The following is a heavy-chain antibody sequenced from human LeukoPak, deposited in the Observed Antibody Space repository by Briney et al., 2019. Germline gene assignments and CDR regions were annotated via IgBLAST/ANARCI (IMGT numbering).Heavy chain of an antibody. CDR2: INVGNGDT. Sequence: GASVKVSCKASGYIFINYYIHWVRQAPGQGLEWMGWINVGNGDTKYSQKFQGRVTVARDTSASTAYMELSSLRSEDTAVYYCARDRGGTGDFDYWGQGTLVTVSS. J-gene: IGHJ4*02. D-gene: IGHD1-1*01. CDR3: ARDRGGTGDFDY. V-gene: IGHV1-3*01. CDR1: GYIFINYY.